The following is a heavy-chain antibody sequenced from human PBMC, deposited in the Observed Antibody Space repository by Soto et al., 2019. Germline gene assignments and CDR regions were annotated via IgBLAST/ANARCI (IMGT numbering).Heavy chain of an antibody. J-gene: IGHJ6*03. CDR1: GYTFTSYD. CDR2: MNPNSGNT. V-gene: IGHV1-8*01. D-gene: IGHD2-15*01. Sequence: QVQLVQSGAEVKKPGASVKVSCKASGYTFTSYDINWVRQATGQGLEWMGWMNPNSGNTDYAQKFQGRVTMTRNTSISTAYMELSSLRSEDTAVYYCARGRRCSGGSCYPYYYYYYMDVWGKGTTVTVSS. CDR3: ARGRRCSGGSCYPYYYYYYMDV.